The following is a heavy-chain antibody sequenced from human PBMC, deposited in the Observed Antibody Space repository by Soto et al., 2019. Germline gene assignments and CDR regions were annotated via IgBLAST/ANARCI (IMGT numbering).Heavy chain of an antibody. J-gene: IGHJ5*02. CDR3: AKGARTIVVVVAALFDP. V-gene: IGHV3-23*01. CDR1: GFTFSSYA. D-gene: IGHD2-15*01. CDR2: ISGSGGST. Sequence: PVGSLRLSCAASGFTFSSYAMSWVRQAPGKGLEWVSAISGSGGSTYYADSVKGRFTISRDNSKNTLYLQMNSLRAEDTAVYYCAKGARTIVVVVAALFDPWGQGTLVTVSS.